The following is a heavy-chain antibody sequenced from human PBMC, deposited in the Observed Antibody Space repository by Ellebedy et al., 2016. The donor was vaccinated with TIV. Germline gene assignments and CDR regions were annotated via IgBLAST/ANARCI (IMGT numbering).Heavy chain of an antibody. D-gene: IGHD4-17*01. CDR2: IRWDDDK. J-gene: IGHJ4*02. V-gene: IGHV2-70*01. CDR3: ARMSYGDFGGDLGY. Sequence: SGPTLVXPTQPLTLTCTFSGFSLSTSGMCVTWIRQPPGKALEWLALIRWDDDKYYNTSLKARLTISKDTSNNQVVLSMTNLDPVDTATYYCARMSYGDFGGDLGYWGQGTLVTVSS. CDR1: GFSLSTSGMC.